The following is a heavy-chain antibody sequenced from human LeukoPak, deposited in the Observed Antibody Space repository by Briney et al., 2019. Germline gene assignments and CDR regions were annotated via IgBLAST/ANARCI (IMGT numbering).Heavy chain of an antibody. CDR2: IYSGGNT. V-gene: IGHV3-66*01. CDR1: GFTVSSSY. CDR3: ASWREATSNWFVY. Sequence: PGGSLRLSCAASGFTVSSSYMTWVRQAPGKGLEWVSIIYSGGNTYYSDSVQGRFTISRDNSKNTLYLQMNSLRAEDTAVYHCASWREATSNWFVYWGQGTLVTVSS. J-gene: IGHJ5*01. D-gene: IGHD2-2*01.